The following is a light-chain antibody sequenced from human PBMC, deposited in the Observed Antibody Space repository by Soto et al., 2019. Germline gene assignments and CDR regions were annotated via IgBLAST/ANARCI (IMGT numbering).Light chain of an antibody. CDR1: QSVSSSY. CDR2: GAS. J-gene: IGKJ5*01. V-gene: IGKV3-20*01. CDR3: QQYGGLPIT. Sequence: EIVLTQSPGTLSLSPGERATLSCRASQSVSSSYLAWYQQKPGQAPRLLIYGASNRATGIPDRFSGSGSGTDFTLTISRLEAEDFAVFYCQQYGGLPITFGQGTRLRL.